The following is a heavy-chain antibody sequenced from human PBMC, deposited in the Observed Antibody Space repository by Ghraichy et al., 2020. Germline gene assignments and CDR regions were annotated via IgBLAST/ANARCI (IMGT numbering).Heavy chain of an antibody. J-gene: IGHJ4*02. V-gene: IGHV3-11*01. CDR1: GFTFSDYY. CDR3: ARGALSTGVDN. CDR2: ISNSGSPT. Sequence: LSLTCAASGFTFSDYYMNWIRQAPGKGLEWVSYISNSGSPTYYADSAKGRFTISRDNAKNSLYLQMNSLRVEDTAVYYCARGALSTGVDNWGQGTLVTVSS. D-gene: IGHD3-10*01.